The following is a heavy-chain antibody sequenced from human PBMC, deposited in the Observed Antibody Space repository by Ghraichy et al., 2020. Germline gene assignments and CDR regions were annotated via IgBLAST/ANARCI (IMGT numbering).Heavy chain of an antibody. CDR1: GFTFSGYG. V-gene: IGHV3-30*18. Sequence: GGSLRLSCAASGFTFSGYGMHWVRQAPGKGLEWVAIISYDGSDKYYADSVKGRFTISRDNSKNTLFLQMNSLRAEDTAVYYCAKSRRAWEVRDALDIWGQGTTVTVSS. J-gene: IGHJ3*02. CDR2: ISYDGSDK. D-gene: IGHD1-26*01. CDR3: AKSRRAWEVRDALDI.